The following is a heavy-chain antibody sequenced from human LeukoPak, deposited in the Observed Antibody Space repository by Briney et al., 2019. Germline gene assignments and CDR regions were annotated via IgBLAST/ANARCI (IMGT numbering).Heavy chain of an antibody. J-gene: IGHJ4*02. D-gene: IGHD3-3*01. V-gene: IGHV5-51*01. CDR1: GYRFTNYW. Sequence: GESLQISCKGSGYRFTNYWIAWVRQMPGKGLEWMGIIYPGDSDLRYSPSFQGQVTISADKSVNTAYLQWSSLKASDTAIYFCARLDFWSGYYYFDYWGQGTLVTVSS. CDR3: ARLDFWSGYYYFDY. CDR2: IYPGDSDL.